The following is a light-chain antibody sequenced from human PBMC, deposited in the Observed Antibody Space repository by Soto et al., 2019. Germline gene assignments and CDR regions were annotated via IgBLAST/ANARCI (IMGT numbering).Light chain of an antibody. CDR1: QTISSW. Sequence: DIQTTQSPSTLSGSVGDRVTITCRASQTISSWLAWYQQKPGKAPKLLIYKASTLKSGVPPRFSGSGSGTEFTLTISSLQPEDFATYYCQQYESLPLTFGQGTRLEIK. CDR3: QQYESLPLT. CDR2: KAS. J-gene: IGKJ5*01. V-gene: IGKV1-5*03.